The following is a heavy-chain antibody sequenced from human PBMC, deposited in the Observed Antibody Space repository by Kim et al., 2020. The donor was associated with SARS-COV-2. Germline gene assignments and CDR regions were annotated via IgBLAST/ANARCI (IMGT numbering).Heavy chain of an antibody. Sequence: GGSLRLSCAASGFTFDDYAMHWVRQAPGKGLEWVSGISWNSGSIGYADSVKGRFTISRDNAKNSLYLQMNSLRAEDMALYYCAKGGPQQWLVLETVSGDGGAIDLWGRDTLVTVSS. CDR3: AKGGPQQWLVLETVSGDGGAIDL. CDR1: GFTFDDYA. J-gene: IGHJ2*01. V-gene: IGHV3-9*03. D-gene: IGHD6-19*01. CDR2: ISWNSGSI.